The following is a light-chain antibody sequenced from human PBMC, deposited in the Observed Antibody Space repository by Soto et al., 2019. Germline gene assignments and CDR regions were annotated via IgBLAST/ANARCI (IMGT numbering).Light chain of an antibody. CDR2: ETS. Sequence: DIVLTQSPGTLSLSPGERATLSCRASQSVSAGYSAWYQQRPGQAPRLLIYETSSRTTGLPDRFSGSGSGTDFTLTITRLEPEVFAVYYCQHYGDSPTFGQGTKVEIK. V-gene: IGKV3-20*01. J-gene: IGKJ1*01. CDR1: QSVSAGY. CDR3: QHYGDSPT.